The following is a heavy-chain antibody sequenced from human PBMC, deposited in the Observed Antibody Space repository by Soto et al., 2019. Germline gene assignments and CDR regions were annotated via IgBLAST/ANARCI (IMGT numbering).Heavy chain of an antibody. Sequence: PGGSLRLSCAASGFTFSSYAMSWVRQAPGKGLEWVSAISGSGGSTYYADSVKGRFTISRDNSKNTLYRQMNSLRAEDTAVYYCAKLQSNHYYSCGYDYWGEGPLVTACS. J-gene: IGHJ4*02. V-gene: IGHV3-23*01. D-gene: IGHD3-22*01. CDR3: AKLQSNHYYSCGYDY. CDR1: GFTFSSYA. CDR2: ISGSGGST.